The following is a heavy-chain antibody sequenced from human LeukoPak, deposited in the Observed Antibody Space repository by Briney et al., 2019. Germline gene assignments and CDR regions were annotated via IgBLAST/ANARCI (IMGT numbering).Heavy chain of an antibody. D-gene: IGHD6-13*01. CDR2: ISGSGGST. Sequence: GGSLRLSCAASGFTFSSYSMNWIRQAPGKGLEWVSAISGSGGSTYYADSVKGRFTISRDNSKNTLYLQMNSLRAEDTAVYYCAKDRAARTRYYYYGMDVWGQGTTVTVSS. J-gene: IGHJ6*02. V-gene: IGHV3-23*01. CDR1: GFTFSSYS. CDR3: AKDRAARTRYYYYGMDV.